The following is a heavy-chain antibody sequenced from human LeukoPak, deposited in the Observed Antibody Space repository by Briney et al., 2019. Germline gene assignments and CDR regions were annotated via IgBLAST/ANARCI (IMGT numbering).Heavy chain of an antibody. CDR2: IYSGGST. V-gene: IGHV3-66*01. Sequence: GGSLRLSCAASGFTVSSNYMSWVRQAPGKGLEWVSVIYSGGSTYYADSVKGRFTISRDNSKNTLYLQMNSLRAEDTAVYYCARASNYCDSSGYWAPGPSVPNAFDIWGQGTMVTVSS. J-gene: IGHJ3*02. D-gene: IGHD3-22*01. CDR3: ARASNYCDSSGYWAPGPSVPNAFDI. CDR1: GFTVSSNY.